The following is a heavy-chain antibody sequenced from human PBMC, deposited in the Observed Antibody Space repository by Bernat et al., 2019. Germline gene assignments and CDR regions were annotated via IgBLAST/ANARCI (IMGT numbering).Heavy chain of an antibody. CDR3: ARDHNSPPGRVNGATVTT. D-gene: IGHD4-17*01. Sequence: EVQLVESGGGLVQPGGSLRLSCAASGFTVSSNYMSWVRQAPGKGLEWVAVIYSGGSTNYADPVKGRFTISRDNSRNTRNLQINSRRAEDTAVYYCARDHNSPPGRVNGATVTTWGQGTLVTVSS. CDR1: GFTVSSNY. CDR2: IYSGGST. V-gene: IGHV3-66*01. J-gene: IGHJ5*02.